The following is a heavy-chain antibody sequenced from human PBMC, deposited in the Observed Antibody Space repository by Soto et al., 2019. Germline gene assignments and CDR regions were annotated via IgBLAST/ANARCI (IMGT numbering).Heavy chain of an antibody. CDR2: IIPIFGTA. Sequence: GASVKVSCKASGGTFSSYAISWVRQAPGQGLEWMGGIIPIFGTANYAQKFQGRVTITADKSTSTAYMELSSLRSEDTAVYYCARVPWIQLGYYYGIDVWGQGNTVTVSS. CDR3: ARVPWIQLGYYYGIDV. CDR1: GGTFSSYA. D-gene: IGHD5-18*01. V-gene: IGHV1-69*06. J-gene: IGHJ6*02.